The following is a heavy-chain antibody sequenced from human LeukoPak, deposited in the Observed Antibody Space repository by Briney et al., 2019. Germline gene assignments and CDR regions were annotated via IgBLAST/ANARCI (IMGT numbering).Heavy chain of an antibody. V-gene: IGHV4-59*01. CDR3: ARERDSSGYNAFDI. Sequence: SETLSLTCTVSGGSISSFYWSWIRQPPGKGLEWIGYIYYSGSTNYNPSLKSRVTISVDTSKNQFSLKLSSVTAADTAVYYCARERDSSGYNAFDIWGQGTMVTVSS. CDR2: IYYSGST. D-gene: IGHD3-22*01. CDR1: GGSISSFY. J-gene: IGHJ3*02.